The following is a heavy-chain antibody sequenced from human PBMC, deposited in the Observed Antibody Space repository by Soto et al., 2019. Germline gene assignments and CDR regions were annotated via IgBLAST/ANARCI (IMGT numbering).Heavy chain of an antibody. CDR1: GQSFSGHS. Sequence: QVQLQQWGAGLVKPSETLSLSCAVYGQSFSGHSWAWIRQPPGKGLEWIGEINESGSTYYNPSLKSRVTISTDTSKNQFSLKLSCVSGADTAAYFCARGSGIVALPGELEDVKYDYWGQGTLVNVSS. CDR3: ARGSGIVALPGELEDVKYDY. V-gene: IGHV4-34*01. CDR2: INESGST. D-gene: IGHD1-1*01. J-gene: IGHJ4*02.